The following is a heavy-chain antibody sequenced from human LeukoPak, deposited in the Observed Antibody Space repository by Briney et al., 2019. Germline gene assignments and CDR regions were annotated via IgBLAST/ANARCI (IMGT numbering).Heavy chain of an antibody. CDR2: IYSGGST. Sequence: GGSLRLSCAASGFTVSSNYMSWVRQAPGKGLEWVSVIYSGGSTYYADSVKGRFTISRDNSKNTLYLQMNSLRAEDTAVYYCASEVVAASDAFDIWGQGTMVTVSS. V-gene: IGHV3-53*01. D-gene: IGHD2-15*01. CDR1: GFTVSSNY. J-gene: IGHJ3*02. CDR3: ASEVVAASDAFDI.